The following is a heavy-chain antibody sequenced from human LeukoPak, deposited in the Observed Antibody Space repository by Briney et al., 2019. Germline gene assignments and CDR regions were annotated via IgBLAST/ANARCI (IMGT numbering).Heavy chain of an antibody. CDR2: ISSSSSYI. CDR3: ARDTYYDFWSGYSSSANLDY. D-gene: IGHD3-3*01. CDR1: GFTFSSYS. V-gene: IGHV3-21*01. J-gene: IGHJ4*02. Sequence: GGSLRLSCAASGFTFSSYSMNWVRQAPGKGLEWVSSISSSSSYIYYADSVKGRFTISRDNAKNSLYLQMNSLRAEDTAVYYCARDTYYDFWSGYSSSANLDYWGQGTLVTVSS.